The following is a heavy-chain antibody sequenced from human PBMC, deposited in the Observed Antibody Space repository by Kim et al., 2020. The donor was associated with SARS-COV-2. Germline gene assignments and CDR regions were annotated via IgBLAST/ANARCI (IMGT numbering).Heavy chain of an antibody. CDR1: GYTFTNIK. V-gene: IGHV1-3*01. CDR3: ARDEAD. Sequence: ASVKVSCKASGYTFTNIKIHWVRQAPGQGLEWMGWIYAANGNTIYSEKFQDRITITTATSASTAYLELGSLRSEDTAVYYCARDEADWGQGTLVTVSS. D-gene: IGHD6-13*01. CDR2: IYAANGNT. J-gene: IGHJ4*02.